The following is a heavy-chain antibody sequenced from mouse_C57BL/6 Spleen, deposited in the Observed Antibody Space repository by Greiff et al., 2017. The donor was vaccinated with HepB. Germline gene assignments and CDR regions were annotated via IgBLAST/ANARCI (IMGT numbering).Heavy chain of an antibody. V-gene: IGHV1-26*01. D-gene: IGHD4-1*01. CDR3: ARVGRWRDYYSMDY. Sequence: EVQLQQSGPELVKPGASVKISCKASGYTFTDYYMNWVKQSHGKSLEWIGDINPNNGGTSYNQKFKGKATLTVDKSSSTAYMELRSLTSEDSAVYCCARVGRWRDYYSMDYWGQGTSVTVSS. J-gene: IGHJ4*01. CDR1: GYTFTDYY. CDR2: INPNNGGT.